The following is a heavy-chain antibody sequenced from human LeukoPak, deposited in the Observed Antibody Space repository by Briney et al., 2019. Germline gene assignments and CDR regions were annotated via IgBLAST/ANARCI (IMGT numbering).Heavy chain of an antibody. CDR1: GDSFSYFY. CDR2: IYNSGST. J-gene: IGHJ4*02. D-gene: IGHD6-13*01. CDR3: ARGVVAAAGRTFDS. Sequence: SETLSLTCTVSGDSFSYFYWSWIRQPPGKGLEWIGYIYNSGSTNYNPSLKSRVTISLDTSKNQFSLKLSSVTAADTAVYYCARGVVAAAGRTFDSWGQGTLVTVSS. V-gene: IGHV4-59*01.